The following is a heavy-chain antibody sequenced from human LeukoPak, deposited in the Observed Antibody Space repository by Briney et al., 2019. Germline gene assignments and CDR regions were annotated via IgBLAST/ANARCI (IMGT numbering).Heavy chain of an antibody. CDR3: AKSFEESDYVVFYYYYGMDV. Sequence: GGSLRLSCAASGFTFSDYYMSWIRQAPGKGLEWVSYISSSGSTIYYADSVKGRFTISRDNSKNTLYLQMNSLRAEDTAVYYCAKSFEESDYVVFYYYYGMDVWGQGTTVTVSS. CDR1: GFTFSDYY. D-gene: IGHD4-17*01. V-gene: IGHV3-11*01. CDR2: ISSSGSTI. J-gene: IGHJ6*02.